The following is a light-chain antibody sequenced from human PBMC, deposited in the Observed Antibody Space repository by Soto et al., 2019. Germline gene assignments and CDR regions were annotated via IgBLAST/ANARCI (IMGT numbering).Light chain of an antibody. CDR3: QQLNIFPPLFT. Sequence: DIQLTQSPFFLSASVGDRVTITCRASQGIRSYLAWYQQRPGKAPELLIYGASTLRTGVASRFSGSGSGTEFPPPISSLQPEDFATYFCQQLNIFPPLFTFGPGTKVDIK. J-gene: IGKJ3*01. V-gene: IGKV1-9*01. CDR2: GAS. CDR1: QGIRSY.